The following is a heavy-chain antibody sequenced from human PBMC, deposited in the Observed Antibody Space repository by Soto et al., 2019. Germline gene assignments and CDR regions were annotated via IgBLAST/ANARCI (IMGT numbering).Heavy chain of an antibody. CDR3: ARDSPPPRE. V-gene: IGHV1-3*01. CDR2: INAGNGNT. CDR1: GYTFTSYA. Sequence: ASVKVSCKASGYTFTSYAMHWVRQAPGQRLEWMGWINAGNGNTKYSQKFQGRVTMTTDTSTSTAYMELRSLRSDDTAVYYCARDSPPPREWGQGTLVTVS. J-gene: IGHJ4*02.